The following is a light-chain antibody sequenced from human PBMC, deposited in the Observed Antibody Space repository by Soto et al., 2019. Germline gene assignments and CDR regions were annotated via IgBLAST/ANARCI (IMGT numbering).Light chain of an antibody. CDR3: RQYGCSPLFT. CDR2: GAS. V-gene: IGKV3-20*01. Sequence: EIVLTQSPGTLSLSPGERATLSCRASQGVTPAYLAWYQHTPGQAPRLLIYGASNRATGIPDRFSGSGSGTDFAITISSLEPEDFGVYSCRQYGCSPLFTCGPGPRVDFK. J-gene: IGKJ3*01. CDR1: QGVTPAY.